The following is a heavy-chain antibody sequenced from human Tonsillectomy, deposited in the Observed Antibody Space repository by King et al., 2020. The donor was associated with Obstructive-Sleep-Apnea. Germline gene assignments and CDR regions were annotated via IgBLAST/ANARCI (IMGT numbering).Heavy chain of an antibody. CDR3: AKSGSRSFLL. V-gene: IGHV1-8*02. Sequence: QLVQSGAEVKKAGASVRVSCKASGYTFTGSEIHWVRQALGQGLEWMGWMHPNSGIAAYELRFRGRVTMTRSIATNTAYMDLSSLRLYDTAVYFCAKSGSRSFLLWGQGTLVSVSA. J-gene: IGHJ4*02. CDR2: MHPNSGIA. CDR1: GYTFTGSE. D-gene: IGHD2-2*01.